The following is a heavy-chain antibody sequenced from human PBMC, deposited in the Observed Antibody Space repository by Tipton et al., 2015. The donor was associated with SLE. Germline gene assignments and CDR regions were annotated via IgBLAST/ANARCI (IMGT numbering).Heavy chain of an antibody. CDR3: ARVGDTAMVHLDY. CDR1: GGSFSGYY. CDR2: INHSGST. V-gene: IGHV4-34*01. D-gene: IGHD5-18*01. Sequence: TLSLTCAVYGGSFSGYYWSWIRQPPGKGLEWIGEINHSGSTNYNPSLKSRVTISVDTSKNQFSLKLSSVTAADTAVYYCARVGDTAMVHLDYWGQGTLVNVSS. J-gene: IGHJ4*02.